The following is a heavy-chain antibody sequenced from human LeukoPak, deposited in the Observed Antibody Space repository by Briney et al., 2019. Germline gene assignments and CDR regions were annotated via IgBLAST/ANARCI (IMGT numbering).Heavy chain of an antibody. J-gene: IGHJ4*02. CDR1: GFTFSSYA. Sequence: GGSLRLSCAASGFTFSSYAMSWVRQAPGKGLEWVSGISGSGGSTDYVDSVKGRFTISRDNSKNTLYLQMNSLRAEDTAVYYCAKGSYTYGFLFDYWGQGTLVTVSS. V-gene: IGHV3-23*01. CDR2: ISGSGGST. D-gene: IGHD5-18*01. CDR3: AKGSYTYGFLFDY.